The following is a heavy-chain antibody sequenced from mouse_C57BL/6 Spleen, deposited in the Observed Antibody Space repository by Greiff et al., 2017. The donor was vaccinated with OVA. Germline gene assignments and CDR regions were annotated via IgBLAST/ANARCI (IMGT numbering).Heavy chain of an antibody. Sequence: QVQPQQPGAELVRPGSSVKLSRKASGYTFTSYWMDWVKQRPGQGLEWIGNIYPSDSETHYNQKFKDKATLTVDKSSSTAYMQLSSLTSEDSAVYYCARRVFYGSFDVWGTGTTVTVSS. V-gene: IGHV1-61*01. CDR3: ARRVFYGSFDV. CDR1: GYTFTSYW. D-gene: IGHD1-1*01. CDR2: IYPSDSET. J-gene: IGHJ1*03.